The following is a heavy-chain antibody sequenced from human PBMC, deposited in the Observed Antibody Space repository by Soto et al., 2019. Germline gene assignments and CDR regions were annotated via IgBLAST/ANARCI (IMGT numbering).Heavy chain of an antibody. CDR3: ARDNSDSGGYYYFDY. V-gene: IGHV3-33*01. D-gene: IGHD3-22*01. CDR2: IWFDGSNK. J-gene: IGHJ4*02. Sequence: PGGPLRLSCTASGFSFSTYGMHWVRQAPGKGLECVAVIWFDGSNKQYADSVKGRFTISRDNSKNTLYLQMNSLIVEDTAVYYCARDNSDSGGYYYFDYWGQGTLVTVSS. CDR1: GFSFSTYG.